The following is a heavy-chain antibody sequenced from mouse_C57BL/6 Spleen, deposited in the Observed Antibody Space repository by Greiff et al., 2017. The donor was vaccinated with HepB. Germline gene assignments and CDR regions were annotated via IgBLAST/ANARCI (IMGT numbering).Heavy chain of an antibody. CDR2: IRNKASGDTT. V-gene: IGHV7-3*01. CDR3: ARYAGGFAKS. Sequence: EVKLLESGGGLVQPGGSLSLSCAASGFTFTDYYMSWVRQPPGKALEWLGFIRNKASGDTTEYSASVKVRFTIYRDTSQSILYLQMNALRAEDSATDYCARYAGGFAKSWGQRTTLPVSS. CDR1: GFTFTDYY. J-gene: IGHJ2*01.